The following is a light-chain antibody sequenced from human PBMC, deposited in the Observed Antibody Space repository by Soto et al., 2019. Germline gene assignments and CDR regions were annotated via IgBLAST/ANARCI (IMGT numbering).Light chain of an antibody. CDR2: DAS. J-gene: IGKJ3*01. Sequence: VLTQSPGTLSLSPGERATLSCRASQSVSSKFLAWYQQKPGQAPRLLIYDASNRATGIPDRFSGSGSGTDFTLTISRLEPEDFAVYYCQLYGSSPSLTFGPGTKVDIK. CDR3: QLYGSSPSLT. V-gene: IGKV3-20*01. CDR1: QSVSSKF.